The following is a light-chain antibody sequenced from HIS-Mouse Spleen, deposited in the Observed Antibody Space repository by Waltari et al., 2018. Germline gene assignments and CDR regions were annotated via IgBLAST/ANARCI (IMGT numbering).Light chain of an antibody. CDR3: YSTDSSGNHRV. J-gene: IGLJ2*01. V-gene: IGLV3-10*01. Sequence: SYELPQPPSVSVSPGQTARITCSGDALPKKYAYWYQQKSGQAPVPVIYEDSKRPSGIPERFSGSSSGTMATLTISGAQVEDEADYYCYSTDSSGNHRVFGGGTKLTVL. CDR2: EDS. CDR1: ALPKKY.